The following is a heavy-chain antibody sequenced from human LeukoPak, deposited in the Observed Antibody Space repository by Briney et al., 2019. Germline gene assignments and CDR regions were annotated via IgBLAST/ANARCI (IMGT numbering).Heavy chain of an antibody. D-gene: IGHD1-26*01. J-gene: IGHJ6*03. Sequence: QAGGSLRLSCAASGFNFHVYNMNWVRQAPGKGPEWVSHISSSSSTIYYAESVKGRFTVSRDNAKKSVFLQMNSLRAEDTGVYYCAREWVYYYYMDVWGKGTTVTASS. CDR3: AREWVYYYYMDV. V-gene: IGHV3-48*04. CDR2: ISSSSSTI. CDR1: GFNFHVYN.